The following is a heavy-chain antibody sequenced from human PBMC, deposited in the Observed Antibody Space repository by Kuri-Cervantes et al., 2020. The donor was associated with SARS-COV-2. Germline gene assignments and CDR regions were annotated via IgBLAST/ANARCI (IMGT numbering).Heavy chain of an antibody. CDR2: IYVGSRST. Sequence: GESLKISCVASGFSFSNYAMGWVRQAPGKGLEWVSVIYVGSRSTNYADSVKGRFTIARDDSKNTLYLQMNSLRAEDTAVYYCARAGARDGYNIEGDAFDIWGQGTMVTVSS. D-gene: IGHD5-24*01. CDR3: ARAGARDGYNIEGDAFDI. V-gene: IGHV3-23*03. CDR1: GFSFSNYA. J-gene: IGHJ3*02.